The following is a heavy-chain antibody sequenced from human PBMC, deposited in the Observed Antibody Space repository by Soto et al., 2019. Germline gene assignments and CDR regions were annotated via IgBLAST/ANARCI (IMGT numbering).Heavy chain of an antibody. D-gene: IGHD5-18*01. J-gene: IGHJ4*02. V-gene: IGHV4-34*01. CDR3: ARGRRRGNSYVASTGY. Sequence: SETLSLTCAVYNGSFSDYSWSWFRQPPGKGLEWIGEIIPIGATNYNPSLKSRVTISVDTSKKHFSLHLISVTAADTAVYFCARGRRRGNSYVASTGYWGQVALVTVS. CDR2: IIPIGAT. CDR1: NGSFSDYS.